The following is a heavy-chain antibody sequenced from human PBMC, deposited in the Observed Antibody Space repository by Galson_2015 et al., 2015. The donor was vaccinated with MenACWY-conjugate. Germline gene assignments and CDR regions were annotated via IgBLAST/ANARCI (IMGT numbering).Heavy chain of an antibody. V-gene: IGHV3-11*06. CDR1: DFSLSDYY. CDR2: ISSSRRFI. CDR3: ARVASTRGYSYGFDY. D-gene: IGHD5-18*01. Sequence: SLRLSCAASDFSLSDYYLGWIRQAPGKGLEWVSYISSSRRFISYADSVKGRFTISRDNAKESLYLQMNSLRAEDTAVYYCARVASTRGYSYGFDYWGQGTLVTVSS. J-gene: IGHJ4*02.